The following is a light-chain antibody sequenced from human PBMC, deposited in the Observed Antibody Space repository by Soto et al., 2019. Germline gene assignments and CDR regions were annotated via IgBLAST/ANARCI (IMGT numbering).Light chain of an antibody. CDR2: EVS. J-gene: IGLJ1*01. V-gene: IGLV2-8*01. CDR1: SSDVGGYNY. CDR3: SSYSGTNYHYV. Sequence: QCMLTQPPSASGAFGQSVTISCTGTSSDVGGYNYVSWYQQHPGKAPKLMIYEVSERPSGVPDRFSGSKSGNTASLTVSGLQADDEADYYCSSYSGTNYHYVFGTGTKVTVL.